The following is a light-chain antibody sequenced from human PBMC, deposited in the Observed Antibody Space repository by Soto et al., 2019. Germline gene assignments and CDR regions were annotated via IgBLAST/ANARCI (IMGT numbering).Light chain of an antibody. J-gene: IGLJ1*01. V-gene: IGLV1-40*01. CDR1: SSNIGAHYD. Sequence: QSVLTQPPSVSGAPGQRVTISCTGSSSNIGAHYDVHWYQQLPGTAPKLLIYGNSNRPSGVPDRFSGSKSGTSASLAITGLQAEDEADYYCQSYDNSLSVYVFGTGTKVTDL. CDR2: GNS. CDR3: QSYDNSLSVYV.